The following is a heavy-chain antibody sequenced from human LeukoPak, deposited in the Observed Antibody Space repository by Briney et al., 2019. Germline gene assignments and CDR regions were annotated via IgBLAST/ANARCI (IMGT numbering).Heavy chain of an antibody. V-gene: IGHV3-9*01. Sequence: PGGSLRLSCAASGFTFDDYAMHWVRQAPGKGLEWVSGISWNSGSIGYADSVKGRFTISRDNAKNSLYLQMNSLRVDDTAVYYCANYYNSGPQGDYWGQGTLVTVSS. CDR1: GFTFDDYA. CDR3: ANYYNSGPQGDY. CDR2: ISWNSGSI. J-gene: IGHJ4*02. D-gene: IGHD3-10*01.